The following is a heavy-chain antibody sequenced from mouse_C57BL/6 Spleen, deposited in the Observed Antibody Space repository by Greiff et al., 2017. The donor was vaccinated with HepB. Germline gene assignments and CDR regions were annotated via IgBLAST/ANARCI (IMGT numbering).Heavy chain of an antibody. Sequence: QVQLQQPGAELVMPGASVKLSCKASGYTFTSYWMHWVKQRPGQGLEWIGEIDPSDSYTNYNQKFKGKSTLTVDKSSSTAYMQLSGLTSEDSAVYYCARGNRYFDVWGTGTTGTVSS. J-gene: IGHJ1*03. V-gene: IGHV1-69*01. D-gene: IGHD2-1*01. CDR2: IDPSDSYT. CDR1: GYTFTSYW. CDR3: ARGNRYFDV.